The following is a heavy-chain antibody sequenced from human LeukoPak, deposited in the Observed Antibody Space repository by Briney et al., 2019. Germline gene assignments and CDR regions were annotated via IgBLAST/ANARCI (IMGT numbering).Heavy chain of an antibody. CDR1: GGTFSSYA. V-gene: IGHV1-69*04. D-gene: IGHD3/OR15-3a*01. CDR3: ARDPNDADGLGADAFDI. J-gene: IGHJ3*02. CDR2: IIPILGIA. Sequence: SVKVSCKASGGTFSSYAVSWVRQAPGQGLEWMGRIIPILGIANYAQKFQGRVTITADKSTSTAYMELSSLRSEDTAVYYCARDPNDADGLGADAFDIWGQGTMVTVSS.